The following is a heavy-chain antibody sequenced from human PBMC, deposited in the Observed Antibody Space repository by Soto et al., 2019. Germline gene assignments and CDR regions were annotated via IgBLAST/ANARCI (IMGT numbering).Heavy chain of an antibody. CDR3: ARSPSRDIVLMVYADYGMDV. CDR2: INAGNGNT. CDR1: GYTFTSYA. D-gene: IGHD2-8*01. V-gene: IGHV1-3*01. Sequence: ASVKVSCKASGYTFTSYAMHWVRQAPGQRLEWMGWINAGNGNTKYSQKFQGRVTMTRDTSISTAYMELSRLRSDDTAVYYCARSPSRDIVLMVYADYGMDVWGQGTTVTVSS. J-gene: IGHJ6*02.